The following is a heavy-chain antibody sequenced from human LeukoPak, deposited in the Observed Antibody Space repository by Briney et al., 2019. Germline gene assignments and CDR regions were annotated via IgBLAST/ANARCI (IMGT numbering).Heavy chain of an antibody. CDR2: TSSGGTTI. V-gene: IGHV3-48*02. J-gene: IGHJ4*02. Sequence: GGSLRLSCAASGFTFSSYSMNWVRQAPGKGLEWVSFTSSGGTTIYYADSVKGRFTISRDNAKNSLYLQMNNLRDEDTAVYYCARDCSSTSCYEPRYWGQGTLVTVSS. CDR3: ARDCSSTSCYEPRY. CDR1: GFTFSSYS. D-gene: IGHD2-2*01.